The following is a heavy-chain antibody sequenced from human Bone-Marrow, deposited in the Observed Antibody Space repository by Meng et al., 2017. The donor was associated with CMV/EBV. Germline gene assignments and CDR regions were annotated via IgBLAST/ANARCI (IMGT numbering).Heavy chain of an antibody. Sequence: GESLKISCAASGFTVSSNYMSWVRQAPGKGLEWVSAISGSGGSTYYTDSVKGRFTISRDNSKITLYLQMNSQRAEDTAVYYCAKRPGGSADYWGQGTLVTVSS. D-gene: IGHD3-10*01. CDR3: AKRPGGSADY. CDR1: GFTVSSNY. CDR2: ISGSGGST. V-gene: IGHV3-23*01. J-gene: IGHJ4*02.